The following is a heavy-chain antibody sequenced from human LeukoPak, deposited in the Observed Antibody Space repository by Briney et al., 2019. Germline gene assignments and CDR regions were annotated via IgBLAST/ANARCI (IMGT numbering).Heavy chain of an antibody. CDR2: IRYDGSNK. V-gene: IGHV3-30*02. D-gene: IGHD3-10*01. CDR1: GFTFSSYG. CDR3: ARVRGYHNWFDP. J-gene: IGHJ5*02. Sequence: GGSLRLSCAASGFTFSSYGMHWVRQAPGKGLEWVAFIRYDGSNKYYADSVKGRFTISRDNAKNSLYLQMNSLRAEDAAVYYCARVRGYHNWFDPWGQGTLVTVSS.